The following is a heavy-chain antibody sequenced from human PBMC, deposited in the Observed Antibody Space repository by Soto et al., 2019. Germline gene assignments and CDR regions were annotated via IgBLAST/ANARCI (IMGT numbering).Heavy chain of an antibody. D-gene: IGHD2-2*01. CDR2: IIAGGANT. J-gene: IGHJ3*01. CDR1: GFDFRSYA. CDR3: AKERYCSATSCYGGFDF. V-gene: IGHV3-23*01. Sequence: LRLSCAASGFDFRSYAMSWVRLAPLRGLEWVSTIIAGGANTQVAETLRGRFTVVRDNSKDTLHLQMNTLRADDTAIYWCAKERYCSATSCYGGFDFWGQGTVVTV.